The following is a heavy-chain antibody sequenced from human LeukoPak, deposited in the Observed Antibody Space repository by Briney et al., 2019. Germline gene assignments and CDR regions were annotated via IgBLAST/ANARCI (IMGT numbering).Heavy chain of an antibody. CDR2: IKEDGGKK. CDR1: GFTFSSYW. V-gene: IGHV3-7*01. CDR3: ARDSPATVYNRGDY. J-gene: IGHJ4*02. Sequence: PGGSLRLSCAASGFTFSSYWMSWVRQAPGKGLEWVANIKEDGGKKYYADSVKGRFTISRDNAKNSLYLQMNSLRAEDTAVYYCARDSPATVYNRGDYWGRGTLVTVSS. D-gene: IGHD1-14*01.